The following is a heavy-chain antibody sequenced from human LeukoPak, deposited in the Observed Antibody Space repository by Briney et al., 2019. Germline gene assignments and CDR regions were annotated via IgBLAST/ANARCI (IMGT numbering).Heavy chain of an antibody. CDR2: IYSGAST. CDR1: GFTVSSNY. D-gene: IGHD1-7*01. CDR3: ARGNWNYPFDY. J-gene: IGHJ4*02. V-gene: IGHV3-53*01. Sequence: PGGSLRLSCAASGFTVSSNYMSWVRQAPGKGLEWVSVIYSGASTYYADSVKGRFTISRDSSKNTLYLQMNSLRAEDTAVYYCARGNWNYPFDYWGQGTLVTVSS.